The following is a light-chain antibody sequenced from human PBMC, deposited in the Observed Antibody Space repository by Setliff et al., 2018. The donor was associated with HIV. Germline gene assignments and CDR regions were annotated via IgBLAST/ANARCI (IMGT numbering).Light chain of an antibody. J-gene: IGLJ1*01. Sequence: SVLTQPRSVSGSPGQTITLSCTGSTSDVGNYNYVSWYQQYPGKAPKLIIFDVRRRPSGVPDRFSGSKSQNTASLTISGLQPEDEADYYCCAYVGSYSYIFGTGTKVT. CDR2: DVR. CDR1: TSDVGNYNY. V-gene: IGLV2-11*01. CDR3: CAYVGSYSYI.